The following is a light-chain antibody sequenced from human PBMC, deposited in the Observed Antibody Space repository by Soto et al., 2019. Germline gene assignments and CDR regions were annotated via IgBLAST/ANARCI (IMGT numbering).Light chain of an antibody. J-gene: IGKJ2*01. CDR2: DAY. CDR1: QDINTW. CDR3: QQYKSYSPYT. Sequence: DIQMTQSPSTLSESVGDRVTITCRASQDINTWLAWYQQKPGKAPKLLVYDAYILESGVPSRFSGSGYATEFTLTIRGLQPDAFATYYCQQYKSYSPYTFGKGTKL. V-gene: IGKV1-5*01.